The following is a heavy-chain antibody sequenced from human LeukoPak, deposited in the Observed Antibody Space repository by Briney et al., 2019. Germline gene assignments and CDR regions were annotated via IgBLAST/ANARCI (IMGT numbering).Heavy chain of an antibody. J-gene: IGHJ6*03. CDR1: GFTFSNYA. V-gene: IGHV3-23*01. D-gene: IGHD2-21*02. Sequence: GGSLRLSCAASGFTFSNYAMNWVRQTPGKRLEWISTLSGSGGTTYYADSVKGRFTISRDNSKNTLYLQMNSLRAEDTAIYYCAKSAENVVVTAIYYYYYMDVWGKGTTVTVSS. CDR3: AKSAENVVVTAIYYYYYMDV. CDR2: LSGSGGTT.